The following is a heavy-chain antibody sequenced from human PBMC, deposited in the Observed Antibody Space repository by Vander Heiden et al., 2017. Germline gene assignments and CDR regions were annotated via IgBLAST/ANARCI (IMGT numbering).Heavy chain of an antibody. CDR2: INTDGSST. CDR3: VRDMYDSSGYYEALDAY. J-gene: IGHJ4*02. D-gene: IGHD3-22*01. Sequence: EVQLVESGGGLVQRGESLRLSCAASGFTFTRYWMHWVRQAPGKGRGWVSRINTDGSSTTYADSVKGRFTISRDNAKNTLYLQMNSLRAEDTAVYYCVRDMYDSSGYYEALDAYWGQGTLVTVSS. V-gene: IGHV3-74*03. CDR1: GFTFTRYW.